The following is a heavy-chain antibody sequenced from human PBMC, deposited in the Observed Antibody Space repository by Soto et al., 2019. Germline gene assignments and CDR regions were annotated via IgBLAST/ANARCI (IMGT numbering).Heavy chain of an antibody. CDR1: GGSFRGYY. Sequence: SETLALTCAVYGGSFRGYYLGGIRQPPAKRQEWIGEISHSGSTNYNPSLKSRVTISEDTSKNQFSLKLSSVTAADTAVYYCARVRSTIFGVVRDPYYYYGMDVWGQGTTVTV. CDR3: ARVRSTIFGVVRDPYYYYGMDV. J-gene: IGHJ6*02. V-gene: IGHV4-34*01. D-gene: IGHD3-3*01. CDR2: ISHSGST.